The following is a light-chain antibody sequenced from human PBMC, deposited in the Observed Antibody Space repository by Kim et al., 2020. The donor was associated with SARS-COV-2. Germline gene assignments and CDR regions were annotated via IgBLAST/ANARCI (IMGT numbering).Light chain of an antibody. V-gene: IGLV3-19*01. Sequence: LGQTVRITCQGDSLRSYYASWYQQKSGQAPVLVIYGKNNRPSGIPDRFSGSSSGNTASLTITGAQAEDEADYYCNSRDSSVNHLRVFGTGTKVTVL. J-gene: IGLJ1*01. CDR1: SLRSYY. CDR3: NSRDSSVNHLRV. CDR2: GKN.